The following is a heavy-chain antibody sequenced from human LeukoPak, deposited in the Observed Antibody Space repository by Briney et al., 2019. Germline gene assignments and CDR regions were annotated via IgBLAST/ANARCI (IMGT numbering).Heavy chain of an antibody. D-gene: IGHD2-2*01. J-gene: IGHJ5*02. CDR2: ISSSSSTM. V-gene: IGHV3-48*01. Sequence: GGSLRLSCAASGFTFSSYSMNWVRQAPGKGLEWVSYISSSSSTMYYADSVKGRFTISRDNAKNSLYLQMNSLRAEDTAVYYCARDIGGLVVPATLGFDPWGQGTLVTVSS. CDR1: GFTFSSYS. CDR3: ARDIGGLVVPATLGFDP.